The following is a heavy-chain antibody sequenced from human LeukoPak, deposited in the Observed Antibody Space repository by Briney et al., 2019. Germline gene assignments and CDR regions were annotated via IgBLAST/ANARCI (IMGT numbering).Heavy chain of an antibody. CDR1: GYTLTELS. CDR2: FDPEDGET. V-gene: IGHV1-24*01. CDR3: ATAFGGRDPHAFDI. Sequence: ASVKASCKVSGYTLTELSMHWVRQAPGKGLEWMGGFDPEDGETIYAQKFQGRVTMTEDTSTDTAYMELSSLRSEDTAVYYCATAFGGRDPHAFDIWGQGTMVTVSS. J-gene: IGHJ3*02. D-gene: IGHD3-16*01.